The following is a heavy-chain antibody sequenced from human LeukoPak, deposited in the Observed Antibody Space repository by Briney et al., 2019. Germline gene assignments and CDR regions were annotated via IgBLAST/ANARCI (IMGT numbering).Heavy chain of an antibody. CDR3: TRVLVHGQSDY. CDR2: IYSSGST. Sequence: SETLSLTCTVSGGSISSGSYYWSWIRQPAGKGLEWIGRIYSSGSTHYNPSLKSRVTISVDTSKNQFSLKVSSVSAADTAVYYCTRVLVHGQSDYWGQGTLVTVSS. V-gene: IGHV4-61*02. CDR1: GGSISSGSYY. D-gene: IGHD2-8*01. J-gene: IGHJ4*02.